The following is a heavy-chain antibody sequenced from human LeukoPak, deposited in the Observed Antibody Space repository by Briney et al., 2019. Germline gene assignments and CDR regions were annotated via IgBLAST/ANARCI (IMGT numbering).Heavy chain of an antibody. CDR3: ARAGPNYFDS. CDR2: IKQDGTEE. V-gene: IGHV3-7*03. Sequence: PGGSLRLSCVSSGFTFSISWMSWVRRAPGKGLEWVANIKQDGTEEYYVDYVRGRFTISRDNSKNTLYLQMNRLRAEDTAVYYCARAGPNYFDSWGQGTLVTVSS. CDR1: GFTFSISW. J-gene: IGHJ4*02.